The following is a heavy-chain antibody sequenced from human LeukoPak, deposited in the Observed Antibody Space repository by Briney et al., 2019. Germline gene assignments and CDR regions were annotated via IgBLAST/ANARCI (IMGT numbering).Heavy chain of an antibody. V-gene: IGHV3-74*01. J-gene: IGHJ4*02. CDR2: ILSDGSST. D-gene: IGHD6-19*01. Sequence: GGSLRLSCAASGFTFSDYWMVWVRHAPGKGLVWVSRILSDGSSTSYADSVKGRFTISRDNAKNSLYLQMNSLRAEDTAVYYCARSSGWYGWGQGTLVTVSS. CDR1: GFTFSDYW. CDR3: ARSSGWYG.